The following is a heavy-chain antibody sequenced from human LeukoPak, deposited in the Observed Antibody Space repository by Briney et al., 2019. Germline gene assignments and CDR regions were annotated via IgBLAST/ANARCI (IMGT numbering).Heavy chain of an antibody. CDR2: ISWNSGSI. Sequence: GRSLRLSCAASGFIFDDYAMHWVRQAPGKGLEWVSGISWNSGSIGYADSVKGRFTISRDNAKNSLYLQMNSLRAEDTALYYCAKDISPGYSSGWYYFDYWGQGTLVTVSS. D-gene: IGHD6-19*01. J-gene: IGHJ4*02. V-gene: IGHV3-9*01. CDR1: GFIFDDYA. CDR3: AKDISPGYSSGWYYFDY.